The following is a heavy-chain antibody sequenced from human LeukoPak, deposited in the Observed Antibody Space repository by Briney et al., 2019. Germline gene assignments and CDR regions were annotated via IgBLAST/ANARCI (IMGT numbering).Heavy chain of an antibody. CDR1: GFTFSSYG. CDR2: ISDSGSGT. Sequence: GGSLRLSCAASGFTFSSYGMSWVRQAPGKGLEWVSAISDSGSGTYYAASVKGRFTISRDNAKNMVYLQMNSLRTEDTAVYYCARGGLGSAFDNWGQGTLVTVSS. V-gene: IGHV3-23*01. CDR3: ARGGLGSAFDN. D-gene: IGHD6-19*01. J-gene: IGHJ4*02.